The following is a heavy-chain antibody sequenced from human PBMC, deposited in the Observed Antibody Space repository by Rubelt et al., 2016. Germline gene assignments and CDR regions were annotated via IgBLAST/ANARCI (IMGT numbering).Heavy chain of an antibody. J-gene: IGHJ4*02. D-gene: IGHD2-21*02. Sequence: QLVESGGNLVQPGGSLRLSCAASGFTVSTNYMSWVRQAPGKGLEWVSVFFGGDTTYYADAVWGRFTISRDKSKNTLYLQMNSLRVDDTAVYVCVRETAVNMWGQGTLVTVSS. CDR3: VRETAVNM. CDR2: FFGGDTT. CDR1: GFTVSTNY. V-gene: IGHV3-53*01.